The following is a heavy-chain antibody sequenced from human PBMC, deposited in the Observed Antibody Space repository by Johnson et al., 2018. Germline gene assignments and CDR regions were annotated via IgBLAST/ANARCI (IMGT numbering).Heavy chain of an antibody. CDR3: ARAIRAALHLGEYYYMDV. V-gene: IGHV3-30*04. CDR2: ISYVGRNK. J-gene: IGHJ6*03. Sequence: QVQLVESGGGVVQPGRSLRLSCAASGFTFSSYAMHWVRQAPGKGLEWVAVISYVGRNKYYADSVKGRFTISRDNSKNTLYLQMNSLRAEDTAVYYGARAIRAALHLGEYYYMDVWGKGTTVTVSS. CDR1: GFTFSSYA. D-gene: IGHD3-16*01.